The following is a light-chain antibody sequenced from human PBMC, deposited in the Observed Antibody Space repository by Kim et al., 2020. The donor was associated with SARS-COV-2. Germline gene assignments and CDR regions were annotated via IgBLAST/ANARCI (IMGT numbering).Light chain of an antibody. Sequence: ASVGDRVPIACRPSQSIDNWLAWYQQKPGKAPRLLIYKAARLQSGVPSRFTGSGSGTEFTLTISSLQPDDFATYYCQRYDTYSSTFGQGTKVDIK. CDR3: QRYDTYSST. CDR2: KAA. CDR1: QSIDNW. J-gene: IGKJ1*01. V-gene: IGKV1-5*03.